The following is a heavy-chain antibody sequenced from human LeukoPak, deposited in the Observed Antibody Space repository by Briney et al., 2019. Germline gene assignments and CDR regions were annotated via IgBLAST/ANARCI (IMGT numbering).Heavy chain of an antibody. Sequence: ASVKVSCKASGYTFTSYYMHWVRQAPGQGLEWMGGIIPIFGTANYAQKFQGRVTITADESTSTAYMELSSLRSEDTAVYYCARFQSRGHWGQGTLVTVSS. V-gene: IGHV1-69*13. J-gene: IGHJ4*02. CDR1: GYTFTSYY. D-gene: IGHD3-10*01. CDR3: ARFQSRGH. CDR2: IIPIFGTA.